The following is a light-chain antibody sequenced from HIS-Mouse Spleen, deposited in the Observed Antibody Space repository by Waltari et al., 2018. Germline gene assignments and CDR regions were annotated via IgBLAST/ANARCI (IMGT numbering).Light chain of an antibody. Sequence: SYELTQPPSVSVSPGQTASITRSGDKLGDKYACWYQQKPGQSPVLVIYQDSKRPSGIPERFSGSNSGNTATLTISGTQAMDEADYYCQAWDSSTVVFGGGTKLIVL. CDR3: QAWDSSTVV. V-gene: IGLV3-1*01. J-gene: IGLJ2*01. CDR2: QDS. CDR1: KLGDKY.